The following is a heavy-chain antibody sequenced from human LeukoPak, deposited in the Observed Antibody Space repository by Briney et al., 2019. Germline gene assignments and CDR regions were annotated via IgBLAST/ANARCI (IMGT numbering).Heavy chain of an antibody. CDR3: SHSKRGGGYYINAFAV. V-gene: IGHV4-59*01. Sequence: PSETLSLTCTVSGASTSAYYWSWIRQPPGKGLEWIGYSYSGGIANYNPSLKSRVTISIDTSENRFSLRLTSVTAADTAIYFCSHSKRGGGYYINAFAVWGQGALVTISS. CDR1: GASTSAYY. CDR2: SYSGGIA. D-gene: IGHD1-26*01. J-gene: IGHJ3*01.